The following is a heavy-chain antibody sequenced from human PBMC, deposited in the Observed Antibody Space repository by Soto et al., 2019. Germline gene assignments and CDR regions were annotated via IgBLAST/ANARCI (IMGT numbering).Heavy chain of an antibody. CDR2: IYPGDSDT. D-gene: IGHD4-17*01. CDR1: GYSFTSYW. J-gene: IGHJ4*02. Sequence: GESLKNSCKGSGYSFTSYWIAWVRPMPGKGLECMGIIYPGDSDTRYNPSFQDQVTISVEKSISTAYLQWSSLKASDTAMYYCASSYGDYGYWGQGTLVTVSS. CDR3: ASSYGDYGY. V-gene: IGHV5-51*01.